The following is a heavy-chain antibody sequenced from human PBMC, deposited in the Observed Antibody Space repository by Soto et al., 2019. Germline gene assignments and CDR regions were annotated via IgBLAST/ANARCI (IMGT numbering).Heavy chain of an antibody. CDR3: ARGSGRYCGGKSCSPLGP. J-gene: IGHJ5*02. D-gene: IGHD2-21*01. CDR1: GGGFRGYY. CDR2: INDSGST. V-gene: IGHV4-34*01. Sequence: SETLSLTRAVYGGGFRGYYWRWIRQRPGKGLEWLCDINDSGSTNYNPSLKSLIAISLETSNKETSLRLSSVSGADSAFYYWARGSGRYCGGKSCSPLGPGGQGPLVTVSS.